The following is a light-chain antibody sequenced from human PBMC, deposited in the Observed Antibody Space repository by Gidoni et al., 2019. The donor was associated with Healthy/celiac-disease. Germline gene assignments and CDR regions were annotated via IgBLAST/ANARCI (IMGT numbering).Light chain of an antibody. CDR2: DNS. CDR3: QSYDSSLGGWV. CDR1: SSNIGTSYN. J-gene: IGLJ3*02. Sequence: QSVLPQPPSVSGAPGPRVTISCTGNSSNIGTSYNVHWYQQLPGAAPKVLIYDNSNRPSGVPDRFSGSKSGTSASLAITGLQAEDEAYYYCQSYDSSLGGWVFGGGTRLTVL. V-gene: IGLV1-40*01.